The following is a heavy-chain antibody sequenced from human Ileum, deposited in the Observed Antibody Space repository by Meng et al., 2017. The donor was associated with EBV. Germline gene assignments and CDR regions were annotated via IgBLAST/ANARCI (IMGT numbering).Heavy chain of an antibody. CDR2: IYYSGTT. CDR3: ARGYSSGWYYFDS. D-gene: IGHD6-19*01. J-gene: IGHJ4*02. Sequence: QPELTRSGPGLVKPSDNWSLTCIVSGVSIDRSSDNWGWIRQSPGKGLEWMGNIYYSGTTYYNPSLKSRVTISVDTSKNQFSLKLSSVTAADTAVYYCARGYSSGWYYFDSWGQGTLVTVSS. V-gene: IGHV4-39*01. CDR1: GVSIDRSSDN.